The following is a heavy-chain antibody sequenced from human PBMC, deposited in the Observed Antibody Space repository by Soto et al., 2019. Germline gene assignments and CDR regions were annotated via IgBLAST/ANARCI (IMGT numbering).Heavy chain of an antibody. D-gene: IGHD3-3*02. J-gene: IGHJ4*02. Sequence: SETLSLTCTVSGGSISSSSYYWGWIRQPPGKGLEWIGSIYYSGSTYYNPSLKSRVTISVDTSKNQFSLKLSSVTAADTAVYYCARRQFPFNAFDYWGQGTLVTVSS. V-gene: IGHV4-39*01. CDR3: ARRQFPFNAFDY. CDR2: IYYSGST. CDR1: GGSISSSSYY.